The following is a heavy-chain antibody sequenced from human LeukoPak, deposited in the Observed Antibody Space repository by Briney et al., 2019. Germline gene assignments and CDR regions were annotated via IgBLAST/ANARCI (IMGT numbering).Heavy chain of an antibody. CDR3: ARGLGTGSVLARPLHY. V-gene: IGHV3-30*03. Sequence: GGSLRLSCAASGFPFSTYDMHWVRQAPDKGLQWVAVISSDGYRTDYPDSVRGRFTISRDNFKNTVDLQMISVTAEDTAMYFCARGLGTGSVLARPLHYWGQGTLVTVSS. CDR2: ISSDGYRT. CDR1: GFPFSTYD. D-gene: IGHD3-10*01. J-gene: IGHJ4*02.